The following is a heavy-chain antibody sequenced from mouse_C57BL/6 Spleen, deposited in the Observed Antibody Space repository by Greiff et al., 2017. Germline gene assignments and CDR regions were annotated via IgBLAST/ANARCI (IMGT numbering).Heavy chain of an antibody. CDR3: ARYDYDVYAMDY. CDR2: IYPGGGYT. J-gene: IGHJ4*01. Sequence: VQLQESGAELVRPGTSVKMSCKASGYTFTNYWIGWAKQRPGHGLEWIGDIYPGGGYTNYNEKFKGKATLTADKSSSTAYMQFSSLTSEDSAIYYCARYDYDVYAMDYWGQGTSVTVSS. D-gene: IGHD2-4*01. CDR1: GYTFTNYW. V-gene: IGHV1-63*01.